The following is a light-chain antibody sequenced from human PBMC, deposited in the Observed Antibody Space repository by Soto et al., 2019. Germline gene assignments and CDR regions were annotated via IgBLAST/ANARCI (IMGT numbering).Light chain of an antibody. Sequence: EIVLTQSPGTLSLSPGERATLSCRASQSVSSSHLAWYQQKPGQTPRLLIYGASSRATGIPDRFSGSGSGTDFTLTISILEPEDFAVYYCQQYGSSLRTFGQGNKVEIK. J-gene: IGKJ1*01. CDR2: GAS. CDR1: QSVSSSH. CDR3: QQYGSSLRT. V-gene: IGKV3-20*01.